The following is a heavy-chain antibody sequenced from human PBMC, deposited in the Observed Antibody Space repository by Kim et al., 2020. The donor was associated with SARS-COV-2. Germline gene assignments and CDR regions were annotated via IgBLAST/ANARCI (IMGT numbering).Heavy chain of an antibody. J-gene: IGHJ5*02. CDR3: ARGLRWFDP. V-gene: IGHV4-39*07. Sequence: SETLSLTCTVSGGSISSSSYYWGWIRQPPGKGLEWIGSIYYSGSTYYNPSLKSRVTISVDTSKNQFSLKLSSVTAADTAVYYCARGLRWFDPWGQGTLVTVSS. CDR2: IYYSGST. CDR1: GGSISSSSYY.